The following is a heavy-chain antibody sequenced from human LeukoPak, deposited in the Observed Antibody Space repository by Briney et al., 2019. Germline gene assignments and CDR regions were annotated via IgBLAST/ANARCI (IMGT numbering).Heavy chain of an antibody. CDR1: GFIFSTYD. Sequence: GGSLRLSCAASGFIFSTYDMHWVRQAPGKGLEWVAGISYDGRHIYYAESVKGRFTISRDNSKNTLYLQMNSLGPEDTAVYYCANGRFAEPAEFDYWGQGTLVTVSS. V-gene: IGHV3-30*18. CDR2: ISYDGRHI. CDR3: ANGRFAEPAEFDY. J-gene: IGHJ4*02.